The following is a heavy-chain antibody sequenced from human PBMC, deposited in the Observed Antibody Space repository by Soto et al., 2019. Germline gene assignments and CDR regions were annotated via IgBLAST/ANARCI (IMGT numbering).Heavy chain of an antibody. D-gene: IGHD3-3*01. CDR2: IYWDDDK. V-gene: IGHV2-5*02. CDR1: GFSLTTSGVG. J-gene: IGHJ4*02. CDR3: AHRVLRTVFGVVTTTAIYFDF. Sequence: QITLKESGPTVVKPTETLTLTCTFSGFSLTTSGVGVGWVRQSPGKAPEWLALIYWDDDKRSSTSLKSRLTITKDTSKNQVVLTMANVDPADTATYYCAHRVLRTVFGVVTTTAIYFDFWGQGTPVVVSS.